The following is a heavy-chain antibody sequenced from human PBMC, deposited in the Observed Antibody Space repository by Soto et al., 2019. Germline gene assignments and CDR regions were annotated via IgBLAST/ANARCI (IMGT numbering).Heavy chain of an antibody. V-gene: IGHV1-8*01. CDR2: MNPGSGDT. Sequence: ASVKFFCKASGYIFTNNDVSWVRQATGQGLEWMGWMNPGSGDTGYAQKFQGRVTMTRDISIATAYMELSSLRSDDTAIYYCARMATFGSLNWFDPWGQGTLVTVSS. D-gene: IGHD3-16*01. CDR1: GYIFTNND. J-gene: IGHJ5*02. CDR3: ARMATFGSLNWFDP.